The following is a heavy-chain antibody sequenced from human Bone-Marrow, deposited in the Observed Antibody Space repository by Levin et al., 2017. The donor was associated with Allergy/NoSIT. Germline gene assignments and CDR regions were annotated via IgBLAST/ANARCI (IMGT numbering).Heavy chain of an antibody. CDR1: GFTFGDYG. D-gene: IGHD3-16*01. CDR3: SRWITVIDYYYYYYMDV. CDR2: IRNIDYGGTT. Sequence: GGSLRLSCAASGFTFGDYGFSWVRQAPGRGLEWVAFIRNIDYGGTTEYAASVKGRFTISRDDSKSIAYLQMNSLRTEDSAVYYCSRWITVIDYYYYYYMDVWGEGTTVTVSS. V-gene: IGHV3-49*04. J-gene: IGHJ6*03.